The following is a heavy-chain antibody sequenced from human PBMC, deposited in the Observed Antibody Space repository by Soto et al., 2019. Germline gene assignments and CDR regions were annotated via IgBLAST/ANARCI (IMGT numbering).Heavy chain of an antibody. Sequence: SETMSLTCTVCSDSVRSSLLSWIRQHPGKGLEWIGYIHYTGNTNSNPSLKGRVTLSIDPSWNQFSLKLRSVTAADTAVCYCAAGYYLTGRSNREIKGFDLCAQRPLVTVSS. CDR3: AAGYYLTGRSNREIKGFDL. V-gene: IGHV4-59*02. CDR1: SDSVRSSL. J-gene: IGHJ5*01. D-gene: IGHD2-21*01. CDR2: IHYTGNT.